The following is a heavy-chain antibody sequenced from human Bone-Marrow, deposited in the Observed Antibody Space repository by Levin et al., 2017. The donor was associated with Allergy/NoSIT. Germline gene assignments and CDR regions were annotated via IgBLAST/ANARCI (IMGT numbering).Heavy chain of an antibody. CDR3: VRDASRGGDFDY. CDR2: MRPDGSEK. D-gene: IGHD2-21*01. V-gene: IGHV3-7*01. Sequence: SCVATGFTFYSSWMGWVRQAPGKGLEWVANMRPDGSEKYYANSVRGRFTASRDNAKNSLYLQMNSLRGEDTAVYDCVRDASRGGDFDYWGQGTLVTVSS. J-gene: IGHJ4*02. CDR1: GFTFYSSW.